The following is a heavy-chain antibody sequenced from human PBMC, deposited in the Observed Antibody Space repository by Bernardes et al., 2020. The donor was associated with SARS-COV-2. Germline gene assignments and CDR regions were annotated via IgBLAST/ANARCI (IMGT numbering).Heavy chain of an antibody. Sequence: GGSLRLSCAASGFTFSSYGMHWVRQAPGKGLEWLAVISYDGSNKYYADSVKGRFTISRDNSKNTLYLQMNSLRAEDTAVYYCAKDPGYYYDSSGYYPPYYYYGMDVWGQGTTVTVSS. J-gene: IGHJ6*02. CDR2: ISYDGSNK. D-gene: IGHD3-22*01. CDR1: GFTFSSYG. CDR3: AKDPGYYYDSSGYYPPYYYYGMDV. V-gene: IGHV3-30*18.